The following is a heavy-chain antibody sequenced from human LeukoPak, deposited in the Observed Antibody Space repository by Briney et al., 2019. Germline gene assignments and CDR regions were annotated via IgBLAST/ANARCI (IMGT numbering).Heavy chain of an antibody. J-gene: IGHJ5*02. CDR3: ASSLAAAYNWFDP. CDR2: IIPIFGTA. V-gene: IGHV1-69*06. Sequence: GASVKVSCKASGYTFTSHGISWVRQAPGQGLEWMGGIIPIFGTANYAQKFQGRVTITADKSTSTAYMELSSLRSEDTAVYYCASSLAAAYNWFDPWGQGTLVTVSP. CDR1: GYTFTSHG. D-gene: IGHD6-13*01.